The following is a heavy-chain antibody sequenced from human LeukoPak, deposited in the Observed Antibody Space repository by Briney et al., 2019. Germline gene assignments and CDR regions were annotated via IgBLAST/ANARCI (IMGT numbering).Heavy chain of an antibody. CDR3: AREGHTLTTVGA. D-gene: IGHD4-23*01. Sequence: SQTLSLTCTVSGGSISSGSYYWSWIRQPAGKGLEWIGRIYTSGSTNYNPSLKSRVTISVDTSKNQLSLKLSSVTAADTAVYYCAREGHTLTTVGAWGQGTLVTVSS. J-gene: IGHJ5*02. CDR1: GGSISSGSYY. V-gene: IGHV4-61*02. CDR2: IYTSGST.